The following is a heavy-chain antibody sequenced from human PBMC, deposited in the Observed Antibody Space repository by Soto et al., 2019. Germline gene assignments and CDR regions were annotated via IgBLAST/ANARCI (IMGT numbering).Heavy chain of an antibody. D-gene: IGHD2-2*02. V-gene: IGHV1-18*01. CDR3: ARGGYCSSTSCYTGYNWFDP. J-gene: IGHJ5*02. Sequence: ASVKVSCKASGYTFNNYEIHWVRQATGQGLEWMGWISAYNGNTNYAQKLQGRVTMTTDTSTSTAYMELRSLRSDDTAVYYCARGGYCSSTSCYTGYNWFDPWGQGTLVTVPS. CDR2: ISAYNGNT. CDR1: GYTFNNYE.